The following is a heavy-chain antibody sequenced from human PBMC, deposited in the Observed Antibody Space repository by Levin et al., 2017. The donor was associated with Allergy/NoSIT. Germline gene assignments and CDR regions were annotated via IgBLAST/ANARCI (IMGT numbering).Heavy chain of an antibody. CDR2: ISSSSSTI. Sequence: PGGSLRLSCAASGFTFSSYSMNWVRQAPGKGLEWVSYISSSSSTIYYADSVKGRFTISRDNAKNSLYLQMNSLRAEDTAVYYCARDRSYCGGDCSLRGWFDPWGQGTLVTVSS. CDR1: GFTFSSYS. D-gene: IGHD2-21*02. J-gene: IGHJ5*02. V-gene: IGHV3-48*01. CDR3: ARDRSYCGGDCSLRGWFDP.